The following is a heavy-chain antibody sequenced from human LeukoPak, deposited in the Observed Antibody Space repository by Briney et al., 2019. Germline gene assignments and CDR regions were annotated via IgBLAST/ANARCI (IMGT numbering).Heavy chain of an antibody. V-gene: IGHV1-46*01. CDR3: AKGYCTGASCYVLDS. CDR2: INPSVSST. J-gene: IGHJ4*02. D-gene: IGHD2-15*01. CDR1: GYDFTTNY. Sequence: RPGASVKVSCKASGYDFTTNYIHWVRQAPGQGLEWMGTINPSVSSTTYGQRFRGRVTMTRDTSTATVYMDLGSLTPEDTAIYYCAKGYCTGASCYVLDSWGQGTLVTVSS.